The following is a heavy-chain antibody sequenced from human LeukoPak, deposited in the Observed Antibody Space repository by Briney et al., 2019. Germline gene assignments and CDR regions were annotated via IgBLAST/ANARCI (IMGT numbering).Heavy chain of an antibody. J-gene: IGHJ4*02. CDR1: GYTFTNYA. CDR2: INTNTGNP. Sequence: GASVKVSCKASGYTFTNYAMNWVRQAPGQGLEWMGWINTNTGNPTYAQGFTGRFVFSLGTSVSTAYLQISSLKAEDTAVYYCARVVYYDSSGYPDSWGQGTLVTVSS. D-gene: IGHD3-22*01. CDR3: ARVVYYDSSGYPDS. V-gene: IGHV7-4-1*02.